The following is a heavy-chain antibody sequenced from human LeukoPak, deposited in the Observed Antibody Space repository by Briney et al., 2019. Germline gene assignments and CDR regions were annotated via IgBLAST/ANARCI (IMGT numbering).Heavy chain of an antibody. CDR3: ARGLWDDYGDYLDAFDI. V-gene: IGHV3-74*01. D-gene: IGHD4-17*01. J-gene: IGHJ3*02. CDR2: ICCNGRST. CDR1: GFTFSDNW. Sequence: GGSLRLSCAASGFTFSDNWMHWVRQAPGKGLVWVSVICCNGRSTIYADSVKGRFTISRDNAKNSLYLQMNSLRAEDTAVYYCARGLWDDYGDYLDAFDIWGQGTMVTVS.